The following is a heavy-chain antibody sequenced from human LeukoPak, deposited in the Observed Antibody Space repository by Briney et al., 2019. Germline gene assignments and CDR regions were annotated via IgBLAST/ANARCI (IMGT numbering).Heavy chain of an antibody. J-gene: IGHJ5*02. D-gene: IGHD3-10*01. Sequence: PSETLSLTCAVYGGSFSGYYWSWIRQPPGKGLEWIGEINHSGSTNYNPSLKSRVTISVDTSKNQFSLKLSSVTAADTAVYYCARRRRGSGSYYRPPNNWFDPWGQGTLVTVSS. CDR1: GGSFSGYY. CDR2: INHSGST. V-gene: IGHV4-34*01. CDR3: ARRRRGSGSYYRPPNNWFDP.